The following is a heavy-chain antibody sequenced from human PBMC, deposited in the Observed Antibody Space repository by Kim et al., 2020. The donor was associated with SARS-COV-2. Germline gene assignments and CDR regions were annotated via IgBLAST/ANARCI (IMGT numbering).Heavy chain of an antibody. V-gene: IGHV3-73*01. J-gene: IGHJ6*02. Sequence: GGSLRLSCAASGFTFSGSAMHWVRQASGKGLEWVGRIRSKVNSYATAYAASVKGRFTISRDDSKNTAYLQMNSLKTEDTAVYYCTGLLYFGERGYYGMDVWGQGTTVTVSS. D-gene: IGHD3-10*01. CDR2: IRSKVNSYAT. CDR1: GFTFSGSA. CDR3: TGLLYFGERGYYGMDV.